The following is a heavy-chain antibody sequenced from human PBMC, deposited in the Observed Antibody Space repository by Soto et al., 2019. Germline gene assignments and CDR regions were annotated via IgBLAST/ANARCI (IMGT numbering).Heavy chain of an antibody. J-gene: IGHJ5*01. Sequence: ASVKVSCKASGYTFTSYDINWVRQATGQGLEWMGWMNPNSGNTGYAQKFQGRVTMTRSTSISTAYMELSSLRSEDTAVYYCPSRATNNRPRPSNWFDTWGQRTLVTVSS. CDR3: PSRATNNRPRPSNWFDT. V-gene: IGHV1-8*01. CDR1: GYTFTSYD. CDR2: MNPNSGNT. D-gene: IGHD5-12*01.